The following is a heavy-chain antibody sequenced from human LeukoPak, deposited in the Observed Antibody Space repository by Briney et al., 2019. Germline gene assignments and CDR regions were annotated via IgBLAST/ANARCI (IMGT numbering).Heavy chain of an antibody. CDR2: INYSGST. CDR3: ARGALRFLEWFNYYYYGMDV. CDR1: GGSFSGYY. J-gene: IGHJ6*02. D-gene: IGHD3-3*01. Sequence: PSETLSLTCAVYGGSFSGYYWSWIRQPPGKGLEWIGEINYSGSTNYNPSLKSRVTISVDTSKNQFSLKLSSVTAADTAVYYCARGALRFLEWFNYYYYGMDVWGQGTTVTVSS. V-gene: IGHV4-34*01.